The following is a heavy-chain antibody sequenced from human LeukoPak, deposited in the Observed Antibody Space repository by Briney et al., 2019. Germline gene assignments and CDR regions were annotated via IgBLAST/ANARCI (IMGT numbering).Heavy chain of an antibody. V-gene: IGHV1-8*01. D-gene: IGHD3-3*01. CDR3: ARDRSYDFWSGYSGQAYYYGMDV. Sequence: ASVKVSCKASGYTFTSYDINWVRQATGQGLEWMGWMNPNSGNTGYAQKFQGRVTMTRNTSISTAYMELGSLRSEDTAVYYCARDRSYDFWSGYSGQAYYYGMDVWGQGTTVTVSS. CDR2: MNPNSGNT. CDR1: GYTFTSYD. J-gene: IGHJ6*02.